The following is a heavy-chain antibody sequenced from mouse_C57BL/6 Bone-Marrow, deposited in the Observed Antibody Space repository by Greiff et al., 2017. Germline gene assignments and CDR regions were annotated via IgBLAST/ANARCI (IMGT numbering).Heavy chain of an antibody. D-gene: IGHD1-1*01. CDR2: IYPGDGDT. V-gene: IGHV1-82*01. CDR3: ARYITTVGTYYAMDY. J-gene: IGHJ4*01. Sequence: QVQLQQSGPELVKPGASVKISCKASGYAFSSSWMNWVKQRPGKGLEWIGRIYPGDGDTNYNGKFKGKATLTADKSSSTAYMQLSSLTSEDSAVYFCARYITTVGTYYAMDYWGQGTSVTVSS. CDR1: GYAFSSSW.